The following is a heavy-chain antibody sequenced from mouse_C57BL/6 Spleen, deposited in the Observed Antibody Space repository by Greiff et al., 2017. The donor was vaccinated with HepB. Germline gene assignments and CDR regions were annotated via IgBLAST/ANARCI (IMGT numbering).Heavy chain of an antibody. J-gene: IGHJ3*01. V-gene: IGHV1-53*01. D-gene: IGHD1-1*01. CDR1: GYTFTSYW. CDR2: INPSNGGT. Sequence: QVQLQQPGTELVKPGASVKLSCKASGYTFTSYWMHWVKQRPGQGLEWIGNINPSNGGTNYNEKFKSKATLTVDKSSSTAYMQLSSLTSEDSAVYYCPRGTTVVATRAWFAYWGQGTLVTVSA. CDR3: PRGTTVVATRAWFAY.